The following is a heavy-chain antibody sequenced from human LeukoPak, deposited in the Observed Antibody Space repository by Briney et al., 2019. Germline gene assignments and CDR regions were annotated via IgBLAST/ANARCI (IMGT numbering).Heavy chain of an antibody. Sequence: ASVKVSCKASGYTFTSYGISWVRQAPGQGLEWMGWISAYNGNTNYAQKLQGRVTMTTDTSTSTAYMELRSLRSEDTAVYYCAREPAGALRYFDWDPDYGMDVWGQGTTVTVSS. CDR3: AREPAGALRYFDWDPDYGMDV. CDR2: ISAYNGNT. V-gene: IGHV1-18*01. CDR1: GYTFTSYG. D-gene: IGHD3-9*01. J-gene: IGHJ6*02.